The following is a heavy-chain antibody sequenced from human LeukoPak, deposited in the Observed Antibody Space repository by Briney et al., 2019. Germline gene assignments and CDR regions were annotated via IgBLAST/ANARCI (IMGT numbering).Heavy chain of an antibody. V-gene: IGHV4-59*01. J-gene: IGHJ4*02. CDR3: ARMGYSGYEVDY. D-gene: IGHD5-12*01. CDR1: GGSISSYY. CDR2: IYYSGST. Sequence: PSETLSLTCTVSGGSISSYYWSWIRQPPGKGLEWIGYIYYSGSTNYNPSLKSRVTISVDTFKNQFSLKLSSVTAADTAVYYCARMGYSGYEVDYWGQGTLVTVSS.